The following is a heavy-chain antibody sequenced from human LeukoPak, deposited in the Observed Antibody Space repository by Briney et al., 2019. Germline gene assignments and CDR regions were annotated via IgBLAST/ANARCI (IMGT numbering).Heavy chain of an antibody. CDR2: ISSSSSYT. CDR1: GFTFSDYY. CDR3: ARSRGYSGYDPSSADV. V-gene: IGHV3-11*03. J-gene: IGHJ6*02. D-gene: IGHD5-12*01. Sequence: PGGSLRLSCAASGFTFSDYYMSWIRQAPGKGLEWVSYISSSSSYTNYADSVKGRSTISRDNAKNSLYLQMNSLRAEDTAVYYCARSRGYSGYDPSSADVWGQGTTVTVSS.